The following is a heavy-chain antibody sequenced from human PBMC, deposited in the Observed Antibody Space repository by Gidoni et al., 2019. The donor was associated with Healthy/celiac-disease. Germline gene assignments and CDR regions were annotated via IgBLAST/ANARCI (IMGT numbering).Heavy chain of an antibody. D-gene: IGHD3-22*01. CDR3: ARLKMNYYDSSGPPDY. V-gene: IGHV4-39*01. CDR2: IYYSGST. Sequence: QLQLQESGPGLVTPSETLSLTCTVSGGSISSSSYYWGWIRQPPGKGLEWIGSIYYSGSTYYNPSLKSRVTISVDTSKNQFSLKLSSVTAADTAVYYCARLKMNYYDSSGPPDYWGQGTLVTVSS. CDR1: GGSISSSSYY. J-gene: IGHJ4*02.